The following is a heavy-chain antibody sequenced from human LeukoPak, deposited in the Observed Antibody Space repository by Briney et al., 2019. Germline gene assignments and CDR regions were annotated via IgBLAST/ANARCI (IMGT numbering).Heavy chain of an antibody. CDR3: ASQKGAGYYDILTGSYYYYGMDV. J-gene: IGHJ6*02. V-gene: IGHV3-9*01. Sequence: GRSLRLSCAASGFTFDDYAMHCVPQAPGKGLEWVSGISWNSGSIGYADSVKGRFTISRDNAKNSLYLQMNSLRAEDTALYYCASQKGAGYYDILTGSYYYYGMDVWGQGTTVTVSS. CDR2: ISWNSGSI. CDR1: GFTFDDYA. D-gene: IGHD3-9*01.